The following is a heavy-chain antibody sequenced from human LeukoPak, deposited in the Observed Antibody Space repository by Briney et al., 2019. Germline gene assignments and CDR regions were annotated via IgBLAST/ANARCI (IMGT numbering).Heavy chain of an antibody. CDR3: ARDRTLGALDY. D-gene: IGHD1-26*01. Sequence: ASVKVSCKASGYTFTGYFIHWMRQAPGQGLEWMGWINCNSGGTSYAQKLQGRVPMTTDTSTSTAYMELRSLRSDDTAVYYCARDRTLGALDYWGQGTLVTVSS. CDR1: GYTFTGYF. CDR2: INCNSGGT. J-gene: IGHJ4*02. V-gene: IGHV1-2*02.